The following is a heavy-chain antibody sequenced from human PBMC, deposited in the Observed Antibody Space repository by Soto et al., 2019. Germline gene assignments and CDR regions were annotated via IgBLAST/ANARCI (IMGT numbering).Heavy chain of an antibody. J-gene: IGHJ6*02. CDR3: ARGRRLSSDYALYYYGMDV. CDR1: GGTFSSYA. Sequence: ASVKVSCKASGGTFSSYAISWVRQAPGQGLEWMGGIIPIFGTANYAQKFQGRVTITADESTSTAYMELSSLRSEDTAVYYCARGRRLSSDYALYYYGMDVWGQGTTVTVSS. V-gene: IGHV1-69*13. CDR2: IIPIFGTA. D-gene: IGHD4-17*01.